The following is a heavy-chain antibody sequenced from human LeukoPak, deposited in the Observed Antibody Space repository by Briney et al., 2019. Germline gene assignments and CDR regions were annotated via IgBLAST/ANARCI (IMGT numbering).Heavy chain of an antibody. CDR3: AREGHSSGWSAFDY. Sequence: SETLSLTCAVSGGSISSSSYYWGWIRQPPGKGLEWIGSIYYSGSTYYNPSLKSRVTISVDTSKNQFSLKLSSVTAADTAVYYCAREGHSSGWSAFDYWGQGTLVTVSS. J-gene: IGHJ4*02. CDR1: GGSISSSSYY. D-gene: IGHD6-19*01. V-gene: IGHV4-39*07. CDR2: IYYSGST.